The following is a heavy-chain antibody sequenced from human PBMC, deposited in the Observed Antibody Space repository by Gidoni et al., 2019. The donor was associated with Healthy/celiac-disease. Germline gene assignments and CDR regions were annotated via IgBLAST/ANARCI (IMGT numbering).Heavy chain of an antibody. V-gene: IGHV2-26*01. CDR2: IFSNDEK. Sequence: QVTLKESGPVLVKPTETLTLTCTVSGFSLNNARMGVSWIRQPPGKALEWLAHIFSNDEKSYSTSLKSRLTISKDTSKSQVVLTMTNMDPVDTATYYCAHHRGELPGDAFDIWGQGTMVTVSS. J-gene: IGHJ3*02. CDR3: AHHRGELPGDAFDI. D-gene: IGHD1-26*01. CDR1: GFSLNNARMG.